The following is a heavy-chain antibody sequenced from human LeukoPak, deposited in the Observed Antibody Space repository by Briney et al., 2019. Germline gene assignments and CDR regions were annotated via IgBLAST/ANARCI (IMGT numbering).Heavy chain of an antibody. Sequence: SETLSLTCTVSGRSISSYYWSWIRRPRGKGLEGIRYIYTSGSTNYNPSLKSRVTISVDTSKNQFSLKLSSVTAADTAVYYCARHPVQGVTGAWFDPWGQGTLVTVSS. V-gene: IGHV4-4*09. CDR1: GRSISSYY. CDR3: ARHPVQGVTGAWFDP. CDR2: IYTSGST. D-gene: IGHD5-18*01. J-gene: IGHJ5*02.